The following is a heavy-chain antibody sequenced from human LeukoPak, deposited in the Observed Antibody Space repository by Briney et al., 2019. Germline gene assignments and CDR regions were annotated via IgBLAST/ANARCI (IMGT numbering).Heavy chain of an antibody. J-gene: IGHJ4*02. CDR2: ISGSGGST. V-gene: IGHV3-23*01. D-gene: IGHD2-2*03. CDR3: AKDGYCSSTSCYFIWD. Sequence: GRSLRLSCAASGFTFDDYAMHWVRQAPGKGLEWVSGISGSGGSTYYADSVKGRFTISRDNSKNTLYLQMNSLRAEDTAVYYCAKDGYCSSTSCYFIWDWGQGTLVTVSS. CDR1: GFTFDDYA.